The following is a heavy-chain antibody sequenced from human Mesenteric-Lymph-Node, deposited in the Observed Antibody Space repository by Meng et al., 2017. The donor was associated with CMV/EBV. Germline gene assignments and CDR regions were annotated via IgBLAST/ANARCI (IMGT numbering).Heavy chain of an antibody. CDR2: INSDGSST. V-gene: IGHV3-74*01. J-gene: IGHJ4*02. Sequence: LSLTCAASGFTFDDYAMHWVRQAPGKGLVWVSRINSDGSSTSYADSVKGRFTISRDNAKNSLYLQMDGLRAEDTAVYYCARDHRRDYWGQGTLVTVSS. CDR1: GFTFDDYA. CDR3: ARDHRRDY.